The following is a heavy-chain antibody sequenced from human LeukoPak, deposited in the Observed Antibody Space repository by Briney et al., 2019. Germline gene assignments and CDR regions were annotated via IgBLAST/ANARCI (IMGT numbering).Heavy chain of an antibody. CDR1: GGSISSYY. CDR2: IYYSGST. Sequence: SETLSLTCTVSGGSISSYYWSWIRQPPGKGLEWIGYIYYSGSTYYNPSLKSRVTISVDTSKNQFSLKLSSVTAADTAVYYCARTVEERTYYFDYWGQGTLVTVSS. V-gene: IGHV4-59*12. J-gene: IGHJ4*02. D-gene: IGHD1-26*01. CDR3: ARTVEERTYYFDY.